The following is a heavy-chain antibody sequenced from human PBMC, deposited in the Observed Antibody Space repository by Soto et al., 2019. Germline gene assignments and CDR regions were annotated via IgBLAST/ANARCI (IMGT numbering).Heavy chain of an antibody. CDR3: ARGTLSVVVPAAYFDY. CDR2: IYHSGST. D-gene: IGHD2-2*01. Sequence: SETLSLTCAVSGGSISSGGYSWSWIRQPPGKGLEWIGYIYHSGSTYYNPSLKSRVTISVDRSKNQFSLKLSSVTAADTAVYYCARGTLSVVVPAAYFDYWGQGTLVTVSS. V-gene: IGHV4-30-2*01. CDR1: GGSISSGGYS. J-gene: IGHJ4*02.